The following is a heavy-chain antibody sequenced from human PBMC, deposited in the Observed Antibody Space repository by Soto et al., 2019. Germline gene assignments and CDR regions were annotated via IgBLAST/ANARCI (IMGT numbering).Heavy chain of an antibody. CDR1: GFTFSNYW. V-gene: IGHV3-7*01. CDR3: ASYAHPTFGP. D-gene: IGHD1-26*01. Sequence: EVQLVESGGGLVQPGGSLRLSCAASGFTFSNYWMSWVRQAPGKGPEWVANIKQDGREKNYVDSEEGRFTISRDNAKNSLYLPMNSLRAEGTAVYYCASYAHPTFGPRGQGTLVTVSS. CDR2: IKQDGREK. J-gene: IGHJ5*02.